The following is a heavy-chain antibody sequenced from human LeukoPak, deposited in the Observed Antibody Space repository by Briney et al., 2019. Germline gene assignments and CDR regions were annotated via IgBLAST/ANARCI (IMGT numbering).Heavy chain of an antibody. CDR3: ARDSTAAGMPYDAFDI. CDR2: IYHSGST. V-gene: IGHV4-38-2*02. D-gene: IGHD6-13*01. CDR1: GYSTSSGYY. J-gene: IGHJ3*02. Sequence: SETLSLTCTVSGYSTSSGYYWGWIRQPPGKGLEWIGSIYHSGSTYYNPSLKSRVTISVDTSKNQFSLKLSSVTAADTAVYYCARDSTAAGMPYDAFDIWGQGTMVTVSS.